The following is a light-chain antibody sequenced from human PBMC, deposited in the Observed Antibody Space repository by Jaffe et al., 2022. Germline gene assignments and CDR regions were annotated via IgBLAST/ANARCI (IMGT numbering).Light chain of an antibody. J-gene: IGLJ1*01. CDR2: GKN. Sequence: SSELTQDPAVSVALGQTVRITCQGDSLRSYFASWYQQKPGQAPVLVISGKNNRPSGIPDRFSGSTSGNTASLTITGAQAEDEADYYCNSRDSSGNHLVFGTGTKVTVL. V-gene: IGLV3-19*01. CDR3: NSRDSSGNHLV. CDR1: SLRSYF.